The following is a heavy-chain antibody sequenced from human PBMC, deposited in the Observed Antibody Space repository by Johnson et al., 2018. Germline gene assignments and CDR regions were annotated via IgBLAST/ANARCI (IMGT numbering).Heavy chain of an antibody. V-gene: IGHV1-69*04. Sequence: QLVESGAEVKKPGSSVKVSYKASGGTFSSYTISWVRQAPGQGLEWMGRIIPILGIANYAQKFQGRVTITADKSTSTAYMELSSLRSEDTAVYYCAGGRGEWNSSGWYLGDAFDIWGQGTMVTVSS. CDR2: IIPILGIA. CDR3: AGGRGEWNSSGWYLGDAFDI. CDR1: GGTFSSYT. D-gene: IGHD6-19*01. J-gene: IGHJ3*02.